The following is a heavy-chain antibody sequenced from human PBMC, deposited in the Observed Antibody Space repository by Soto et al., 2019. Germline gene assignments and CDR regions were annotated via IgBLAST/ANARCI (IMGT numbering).Heavy chain of an antibody. CDR3: ARDLSSGWFNYFDY. J-gene: IGHJ4*02. CDR1: GGSISSGGYY. Sequence: SETLSLTCTVSGGSISSGGYYWSWIRQHPGKGLEWIGYIYYSGSTYYNPSLKSRVTISVDTSKNQFSLKLSSVTAADTAVYYCARDLSSGWFNYFDYWGQGTLVTVSS. D-gene: IGHD6-19*01. CDR2: IYYSGST. V-gene: IGHV4-31*03.